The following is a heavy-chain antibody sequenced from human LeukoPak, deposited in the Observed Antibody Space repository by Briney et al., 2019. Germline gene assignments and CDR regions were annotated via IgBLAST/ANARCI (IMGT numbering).Heavy chain of an antibody. D-gene: IGHD3-9*01. CDR1: GYTFTGYY. CDR3: ARGKYDILTGYSLGRFDY. V-gene: IGHV1-2*02. J-gene: IGHJ4*02. Sequence: ASVKVSCKASGYTFTGYYMHWVRQAPGEGLEWMGWINPNSGGTKYAQKFQGRVTMTRDTSINTAYMEVRRLTSDDTAVYYCARGKYDILTGYSLGRFDYWGQGTLVTVSS. CDR2: INPNSGGT.